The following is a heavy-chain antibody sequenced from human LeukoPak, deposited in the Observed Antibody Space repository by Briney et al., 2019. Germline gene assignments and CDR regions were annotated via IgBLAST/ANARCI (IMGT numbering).Heavy chain of an antibody. CDR1: GFTFSSYA. CDR2: ISYDGSNK. V-gene: IGHV3-30-3*01. J-gene: IGHJ5*02. D-gene: IGHD2-15*01. CDR3: ARDRWGELPQGRWFDP. Sequence: QSGGSLRLSCAASGFTFSSYAMHWVRQAPGKGLEWVAVISYDGSNKYYADSVKGRFTISRDNSKNTLYLQMNSLRAEDAAVYYCARDRWGELPQGRWFDPWGQGTLVTVSS.